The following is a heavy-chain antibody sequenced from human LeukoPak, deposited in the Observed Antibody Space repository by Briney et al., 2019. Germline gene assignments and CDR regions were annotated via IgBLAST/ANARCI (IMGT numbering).Heavy chain of an antibody. CDR3: ARDLAPYYYDSSGYSFVY. J-gene: IGHJ4*02. Sequence: ASVKVSCKASGYTFTSYAMHWVRQAPGQRLEWMGWINAGNGNTKYSQKFQGRVTITRDTSASTAYMELSSLRSEDTAVYYCARDLAPYYYDSSGYSFVYWGQGTLVTVSS. CDR2: INAGNGNT. D-gene: IGHD3-22*01. V-gene: IGHV1-3*01. CDR1: GYTFTSYA.